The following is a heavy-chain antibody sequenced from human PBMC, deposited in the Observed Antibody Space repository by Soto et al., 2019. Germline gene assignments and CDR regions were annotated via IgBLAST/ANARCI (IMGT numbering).Heavy chain of an antibody. CDR2: IYYSGST. J-gene: IGHJ4*02. CDR1: GGSISSSSYY. CDR3: ARCGSSWYLIYY. V-gene: IGHV4-39*01. Sequence: SETLSLTCTVSGGSISSSSYYWGWIRQPPGKGLEWIGSIYYSGSTYYTPALKSRVTISVDTSKNQFSLKLNSVTAADTAMYYCARCGSSWYLIYYWGQGTLVTVSS. D-gene: IGHD6-13*01.